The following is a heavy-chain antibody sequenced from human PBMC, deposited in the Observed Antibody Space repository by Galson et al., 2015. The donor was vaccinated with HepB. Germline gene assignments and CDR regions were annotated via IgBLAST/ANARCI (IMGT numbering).Heavy chain of an antibody. J-gene: IGHJ3*02. CDR1: GDSVSSNIAA. Sequence: CAISGDSVSSNIAAWNWIRQSPSRGLEWLGRTSYRSKWYNDYAASVKSRITINADTSKNLFALQLTSVTPEDTAVYYCARQADGALRIWGQGTLVTVSS. CDR2: TSYRSKWYN. D-gene: IGHD4/OR15-4a*01. V-gene: IGHV6-1*01. CDR3: ARQADGALRI.